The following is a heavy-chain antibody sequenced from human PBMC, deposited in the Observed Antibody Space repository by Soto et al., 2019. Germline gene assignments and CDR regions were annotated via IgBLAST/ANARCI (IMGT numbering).Heavy chain of an antibody. Sequence: QVQLVQSGAEVKKPGSSVKVSCKASGGTFRSYAISWVRQAPGQGLAWMGGIIPIFGTANYAQQFQGRVTMTADESTSMVYLELSSLRSEDTAVYYCASSADNSGWYYFNYWGQGTLVTVSS. CDR2: IIPIFGTA. J-gene: IGHJ4*02. V-gene: IGHV1-69*12. CDR3: ASSADNSGWYYFNY. D-gene: IGHD6-19*01. CDR1: GGTFRSYA.